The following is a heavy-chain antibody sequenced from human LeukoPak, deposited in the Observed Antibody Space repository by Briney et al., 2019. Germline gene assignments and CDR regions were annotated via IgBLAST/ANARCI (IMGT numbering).Heavy chain of an antibody. Sequence: GGSLRLSCAASGFMFSKTGVHWVRQAPGKGLEWVAVISYDGSNKYYADSVKGRFTISRDNSKNTLYLQINSLRAEDTAVYYCAKDRAVRGVIEVDYWGQGTLVTVSS. CDR3: AKDRAVRGVIEVDY. CDR2: ISYDGSNK. CDR1: GFMFSKTG. D-gene: IGHD3-10*01. J-gene: IGHJ4*02. V-gene: IGHV3-30*18.